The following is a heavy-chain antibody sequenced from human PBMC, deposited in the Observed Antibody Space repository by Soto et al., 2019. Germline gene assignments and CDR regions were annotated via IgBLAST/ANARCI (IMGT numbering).Heavy chain of an antibody. J-gene: IGHJ3*02. CDR2: IKYSGTT. V-gene: IGHV4-39*01. CDR3: ARHGITGSYYDAFDI. D-gene: IGHD1-26*01. CDR1: SNSVSSTHCN. Sequence: SATMFLTCSFTSNSVSSTHCNCVSIRQPPGKGLEWIASIKYSGTTFYNPSLKSRVTLSLDTSKNQFALKLSSVTAAETAVYYCARHGITGSYYDAFDIWGQGTMVT.